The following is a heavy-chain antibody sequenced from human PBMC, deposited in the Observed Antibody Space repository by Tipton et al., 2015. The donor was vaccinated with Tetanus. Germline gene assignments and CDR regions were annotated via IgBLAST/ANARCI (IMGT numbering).Heavy chain of an antibody. CDR2: INHSGST. CDR1: GGSFSGCY. Sequence: TLSLTCAVYGGSFSGCYWSWIRQPPGKGLEWIGEINHSGSTNYNPSLKSRVTISVDTSKNQFSRKLSSVTAADTAVYYCARTVGQWYYGGNSTGPYFDYWGQGTLVTVSS. CDR3: ARTVGQWYYGGNSTGPYFDY. J-gene: IGHJ4*02. V-gene: IGHV4-34*01. D-gene: IGHD4-23*01.